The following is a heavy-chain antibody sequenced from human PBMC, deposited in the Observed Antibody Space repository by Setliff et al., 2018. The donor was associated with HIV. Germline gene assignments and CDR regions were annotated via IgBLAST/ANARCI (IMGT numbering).Heavy chain of an antibody. CDR1: GDAFTDYY. V-gene: IGHV1-2*02. D-gene: IGHD6-13*01. J-gene: IGHJ3*02. Sequence: ASVKVSCKASGDAFTDYYIHWVRQAPGQGLEWMGWINPNSGGTNYAQKFQGRVTMTRDTSIGTAFMDLSRLRSDDTAVYYCARDPGYKSSWYGAFDIWGQGTMVTVSS. CDR2: INPNSGGT. CDR3: ARDPGYKSSWYGAFDI.